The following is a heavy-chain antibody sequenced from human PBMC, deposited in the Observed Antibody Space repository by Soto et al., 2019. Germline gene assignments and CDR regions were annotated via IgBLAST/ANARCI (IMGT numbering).Heavy chain of an antibody. CDR3: ARDEKYNWNDGYYYYGMDV. J-gene: IGHJ6*02. D-gene: IGHD1-1*01. Sequence: LRLSCAASGFTFSSYWMHWVRQAPGKGLVWVSRINSDGSSTSYADSVKGRFTISRDNAKNTLYLQMNSLRAEDTAVYYCARDEKYNWNDGYYYYGMDVWGQGTTVTVSS. CDR2: INSDGSST. CDR1: GFTFSSYW. V-gene: IGHV3-74*01.